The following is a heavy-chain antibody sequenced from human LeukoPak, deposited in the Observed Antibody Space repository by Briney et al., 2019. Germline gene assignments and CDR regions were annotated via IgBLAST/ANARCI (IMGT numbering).Heavy chain of an antibody. CDR1: GYTFTSYG. Sequence: ASVKVSCKASGYTFTSYGISWARQAPGQGLEWMGWISPYNGNTNYAQKLQGRVTMTTDTSTSTAYMELRSLRSDDTAVYYCARMGSITGTSSPYYYYYMDVWGKGTTVTVSS. CDR2: ISPYNGNT. J-gene: IGHJ6*03. CDR3: ARMGSITGTSSPYYYYYMDV. V-gene: IGHV1-18*01. D-gene: IGHD1-20*01.